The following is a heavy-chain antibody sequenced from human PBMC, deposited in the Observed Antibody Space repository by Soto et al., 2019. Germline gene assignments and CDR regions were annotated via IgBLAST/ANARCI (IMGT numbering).Heavy chain of an antibody. CDR3: ATGPSSIAAPIDY. J-gene: IGHJ4*02. CDR1: GYTFTGYY. Sequence: ASVKVSCKASGYTFTGYYMHWVRQAPGQGLEWMGWINPNSGGTNYAQKFQGRVTMTRDTSISTAYMELRSLRSDDTAVYYCATGPSSIAAPIDYWGQGTLVTVSS. CDR2: INPNSGGT. V-gene: IGHV1-2*02. D-gene: IGHD6-6*01.